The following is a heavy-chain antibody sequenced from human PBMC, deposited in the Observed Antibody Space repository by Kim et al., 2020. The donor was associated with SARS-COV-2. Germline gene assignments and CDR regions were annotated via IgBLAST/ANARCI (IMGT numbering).Heavy chain of an antibody. D-gene: IGHD1-26*01. V-gene: IGHV4-4*07. CDR2: IYTSGST. J-gene: IGHJ3*02. CDR3: ARGGELLTGVDAFDI. CDR1: GGSISSYY. Sequence: SETLSLTCTVSGGSISSYYWSWIRQPAGKGLEWIGRIYTSGSTNYNPSLKSRVTMSVDTSKNQFSLKLSSVTAADTAVYYCARGGELLTGVDAFDIWGQGTMVTVSS.